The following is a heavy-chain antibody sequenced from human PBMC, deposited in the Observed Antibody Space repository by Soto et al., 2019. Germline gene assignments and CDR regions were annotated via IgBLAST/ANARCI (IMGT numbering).Heavy chain of an antibody. V-gene: IGHV3-23*01. Sequence: GGSLRLSCAASGFSFSGYAMNWVRHTPGKGLEWVSGIRGSGTITSYADSVKGRFTISRDNSRNTLYLEMNSLRPEDTAVYYCAKFPYCGSDCWIDHWGQGTLVTVSS. D-gene: IGHD2-21*02. CDR1: GFSFSGYA. CDR3: AKFPYCGSDCWIDH. J-gene: IGHJ5*02. CDR2: IRGSGTIT.